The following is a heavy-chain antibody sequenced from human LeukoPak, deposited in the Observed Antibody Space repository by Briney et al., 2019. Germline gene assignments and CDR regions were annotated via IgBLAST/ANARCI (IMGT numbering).Heavy chain of an antibody. D-gene: IGHD3-22*01. CDR3: ATDAVVANYYGGGY. J-gene: IGHJ4*02. CDR2: FDPEDGET. V-gene: IGHV1-24*01. Sequence: GASVKVSCKVSGYTLTELSMHWVRQAPGKGLEWTGGFDPEDGETIYAQKFQGRVTMTGDTSTDTAYMELSSLRSEDTAVYYCATDAVVANYYGGGYWGQGTLVTVCS. CDR1: GYTLTELS.